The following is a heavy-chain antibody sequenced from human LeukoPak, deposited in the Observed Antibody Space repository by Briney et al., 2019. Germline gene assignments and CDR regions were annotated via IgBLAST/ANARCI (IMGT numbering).Heavy chain of an antibody. D-gene: IGHD4-23*01. CDR2: IYYSGST. V-gene: IGHV4-59*11. J-gene: IGHJ3*02. Sequence: SETLSLTCTVSGGSISSHYWNWIRQPPGKGLEWIGYIYYSGSTNYNTSLKSRVTISVDTSKNQFSLKLSSVTAADTAMYYCARETTVVTPGRSDVFDIWGQGTMVTVSS. CDR3: ARETTVVTPGRSDVFDI. CDR1: GGSISSHY.